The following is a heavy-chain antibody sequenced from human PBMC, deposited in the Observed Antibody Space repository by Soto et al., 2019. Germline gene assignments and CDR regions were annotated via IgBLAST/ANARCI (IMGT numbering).Heavy chain of an antibody. J-gene: IGHJ4*02. D-gene: IGHD3-22*01. Sequence: SDTLSLTCTITCLSIISYYWSWIPQPPWKGLEWIGYIYYSGSTNYNPSLKSRVTISVDTSKNQFSLKLSSVTAADTAVYYCARASKDYYDSSGYYFHDYWGQGTLVTVS. CDR3: ARASKDYYDSSGYYFHDY. CDR1: CLSIISYY. CDR2: IYYSGST. V-gene: IGHV4-59*01.